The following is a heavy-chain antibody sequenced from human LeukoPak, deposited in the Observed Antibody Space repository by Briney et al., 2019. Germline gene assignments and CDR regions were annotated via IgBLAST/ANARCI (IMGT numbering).Heavy chain of an antibody. J-gene: IGHJ5*02. CDR1: GGSISSYY. CDR3: ASTPLIMGEPAKGWLDP. V-gene: IGHV4-59*01. Sequence: SETLSLTCTVSGGSISSYYWSWIRQPPGKGLEWIGYIYYSGSTNYNPSLKSRVTISVDTSKNQISLKLSSVTAADTAVYYCASTPLIMGEPAKGWLDPWGQGTLVTVSS. D-gene: IGHD3-16*01. CDR2: IYYSGST.